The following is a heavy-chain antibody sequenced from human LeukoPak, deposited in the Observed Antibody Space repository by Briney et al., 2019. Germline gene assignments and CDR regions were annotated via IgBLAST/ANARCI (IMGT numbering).Heavy chain of an antibody. V-gene: IGHV3-74*01. Sequence: GRSLRLSCAASVFTFSNYWMHWVRQAPGKGLVWVSRIKSDGSTNYADSVKGRFTISRDNAKNTLSPQMNSLRPEDTGVYYCARAPSEIGGYYPEYFRHWGQGTLVTVSS. CDR2: IKSDGST. CDR3: ARAPSEIGGYYPEYFRH. J-gene: IGHJ1*01. CDR1: VFTFSNYW. D-gene: IGHD3-22*01.